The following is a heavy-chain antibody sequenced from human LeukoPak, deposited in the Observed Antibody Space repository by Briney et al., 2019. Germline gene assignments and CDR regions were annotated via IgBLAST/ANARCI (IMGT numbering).Heavy chain of an antibody. J-gene: IGHJ4*02. D-gene: IGHD5-18*01. CDR3: ASLSGYSYGYYFDY. Sequence: SETLSLTCTVSGGSISSSSYYWGWIRQPPGKGLEWIGSIYYSGSTYYNPSLKSRVTISVDTFKNQFSLKLSSVTAADTAVYYCASLSGYSYGYYFDYWGQGTLVTVSS. CDR1: GGSISSSSYY. CDR2: IYYSGST. V-gene: IGHV4-39*07.